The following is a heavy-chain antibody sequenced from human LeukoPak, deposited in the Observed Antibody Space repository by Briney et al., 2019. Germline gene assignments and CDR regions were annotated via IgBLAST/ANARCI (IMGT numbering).Heavy chain of an antibody. V-gene: IGHV3-23*01. J-gene: IGHJ6*02. CDR2: ISGSGGST. D-gene: IGHD6-19*01. Sequence: GGSLRLSCAASGFTFSSYAMSWVRQAPGKGLGWVSAISGSGGSTYCADSVKGRFTISRDNSKNTLYLQMNSLRAEDTAVYYCAKSSGRPYYYYGMDVWGQGTTVTVSS. CDR1: GFTFSSYA. CDR3: AKSSGRPYYYYGMDV.